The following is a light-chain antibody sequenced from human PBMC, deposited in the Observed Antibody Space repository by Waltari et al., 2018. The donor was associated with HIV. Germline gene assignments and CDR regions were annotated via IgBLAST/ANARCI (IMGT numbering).Light chain of an antibody. V-gene: IGLV6-57*01. CDR1: SGSIASNY. CDR2: KDD. Sequence: NFMLTQPHSVSESPGKTVTISCTRSSGSIASNYVQWYQQRPGSSPTTVIYKDDQRPSGVPDRFSGSIDSSSNSASLTISGLRTEDEADYYCQSYDNENPVVFGGGTKLTVL. CDR3: QSYDNENPVV. J-gene: IGLJ2*01.